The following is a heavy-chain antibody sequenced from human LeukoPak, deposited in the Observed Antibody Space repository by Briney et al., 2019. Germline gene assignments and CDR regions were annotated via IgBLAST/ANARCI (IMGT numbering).Heavy chain of an antibody. V-gene: IGHV3-21*01. D-gene: IGHD3-3*01. CDR3: ASWSGSSVLDY. CDR2: ITPGGSNM. J-gene: IGHJ4*02. CDR1: GFTFSTTN. Sequence: PGGSLRLSCAASGFTFSTTNMNWVRQTPEKGLGWVSTITPGGSNMYYHDSVKGRFTISRDNAKNLLFLQMNSLRAEDTAVYYCASWSGSSVLDYWGQGTLVTVSS.